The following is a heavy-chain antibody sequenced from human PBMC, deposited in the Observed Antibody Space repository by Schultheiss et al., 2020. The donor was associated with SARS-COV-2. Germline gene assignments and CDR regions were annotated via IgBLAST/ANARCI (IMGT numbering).Heavy chain of an antibody. CDR3: ARGYGAANGMDV. V-gene: IGHV4-59*12. Sequence: SETLSLTCTVSGGSISSYYWSWIRQPPGKGLEWIGYIYYSGSTNYNPSLKSRVTISVDTSKNQFSLKLSSVTAADTAVYYCARGYGAANGMDVWGQGTAVTVSS. CDR2: IYYSGST. CDR1: GGSISSYY. D-gene: IGHD4/OR15-4a*01. J-gene: IGHJ6*02.